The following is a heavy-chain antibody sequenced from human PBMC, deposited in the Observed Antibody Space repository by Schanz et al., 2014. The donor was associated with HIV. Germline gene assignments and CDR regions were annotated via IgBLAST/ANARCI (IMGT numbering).Heavy chain of an antibody. Sequence: QEQLVESGGGVVQPGRSLRLSCVASGFNFNSYGMHWVRQAPGKGLEWVAVISYDGTNKKFADSVKGRFTISRDNAKNSLYLHMNSLRAEDTAVYYCARDRLHPGNGMDVWGQGTTVTVSS. CDR3: ARDRLHPGNGMDV. CDR1: GFNFNSYG. D-gene: IGHD4-4*01. J-gene: IGHJ6*02. CDR2: ISYDGTNK. V-gene: IGHV3-30*03.